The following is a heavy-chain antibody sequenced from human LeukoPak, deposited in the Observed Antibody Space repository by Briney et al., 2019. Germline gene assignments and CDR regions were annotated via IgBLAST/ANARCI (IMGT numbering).Heavy chain of an antibody. J-gene: IGHJ4*02. Sequence: ASVKVSCKASGYTFTEYYIHWIRQAPGQGLEWMGWINPNSGATNSAQKFRGRVTMTRVTSLSIAYMELSRLTSDDTAVYYCASVYSGYDLSQLDYWGQGTLVTVSS. CDR3: ASVYSGYDLSQLDY. D-gene: IGHD5-12*01. CDR1: GYTFTEYY. V-gene: IGHV1-2*02. CDR2: INPNSGAT.